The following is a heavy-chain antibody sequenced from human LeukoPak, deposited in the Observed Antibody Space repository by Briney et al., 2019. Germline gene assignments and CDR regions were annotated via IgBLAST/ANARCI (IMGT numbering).Heavy chain of an antibody. CDR2: INQDGSER. CDR1: GFTFSNYW. V-gene: IGHV3-7*01. J-gene: IGHJ4*02. CDR3: ARDAFGSGYYPDY. D-gene: IGHD3-3*01. Sequence: GGSLRLSCAASGFTFSNYWMSWVRQAPGKGLDWVANINQDGSERYYVDSVKGRFSISRDNAKNSLYLQMNSLRAEDTAVYYCARDAFGSGYYPDYWGQGTLVTVSS.